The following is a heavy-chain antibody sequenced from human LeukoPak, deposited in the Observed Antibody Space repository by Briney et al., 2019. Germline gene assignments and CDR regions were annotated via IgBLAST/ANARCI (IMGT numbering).Heavy chain of an antibody. Sequence: GASLRLSCAASGFTFSSYAMSWVRQAPGKGLEWVSAISGSGGSTYYADSVKGRFTISRDYSKNTLYLQMNSLRAEDTAVYYCAKDLDCSSTSCDRDYWGQGTLVTVSS. D-gene: IGHD2-2*02. CDR3: AKDLDCSSTSCDRDY. CDR1: GFTFSSYA. CDR2: ISGSGGST. J-gene: IGHJ4*02. V-gene: IGHV3-23*01.